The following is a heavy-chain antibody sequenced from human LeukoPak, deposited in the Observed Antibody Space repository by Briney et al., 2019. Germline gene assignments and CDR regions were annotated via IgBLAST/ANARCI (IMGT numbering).Heavy chain of an antibody. CDR1: GFTLSSYW. Sequence: GGSLRLSCAASGFTLSSYWMHWVRHAPGEGLVWVSRINSGGTTTDYADSVKGRFTISRDNAQNTLYMQMNSLRDEDTAVYYCTRGVVGNYGNFDCWGQGTLVTVSS. D-gene: IGHD1-26*01. CDR3: TRGVVGNYGNFDC. CDR2: INSGGTTT. V-gene: IGHV3-74*01. J-gene: IGHJ4*02.